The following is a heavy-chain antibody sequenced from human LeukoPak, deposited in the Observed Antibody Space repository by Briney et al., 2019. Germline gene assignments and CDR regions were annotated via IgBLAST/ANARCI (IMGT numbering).Heavy chain of an antibody. Sequence: ASVKVSCKVSGYTLTELSMHWVRQAPGKGLEWMGGFDPEDGETIYAQKFQGRVTMTEDTSTDTAYMELSSLRSEDTAVYYCATAGLLGWYSSGWSNFDYWGQGTLVTVS. CDR3: ATAGLLGWYSSGWSNFDY. J-gene: IGHJ4*02. D-gene: IGHD6-19*01. V-gene: IGHV1-24*01. CDR2: FDPEDGET. CDR1: GYTLTELS.